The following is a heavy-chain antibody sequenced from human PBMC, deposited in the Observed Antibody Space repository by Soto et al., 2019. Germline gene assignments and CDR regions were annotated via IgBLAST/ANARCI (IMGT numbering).Heavy chain of an antibody. CDR3: ARDPPVTTLLFNYLSYYYYYGMDV. D-gene: IGHD4-4*01. V-gene: IGHV1-18*04. CDR2: ISAYNGNT. Sequence: GASVKVSCKASGYTFTSYGISWVRQAPGQGLEWMGWISAYNGNTNYAQKLQGRVTMTTDTSTSTAYMELRSLRSDDTAVYYCARDPPVTTLLFNYLSYYYYYGMDVWGQGTTVTVSS. J-gene: IGHJ6*02. CDR1: GYTFTSYG.